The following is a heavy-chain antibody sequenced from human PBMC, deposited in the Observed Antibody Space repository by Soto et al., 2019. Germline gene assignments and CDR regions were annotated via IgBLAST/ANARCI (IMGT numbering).Heavy chain of an antibody. CDR2: IYPGDSDT. CDR1: GYSFTNYW. D-gene: IGHD1-20*01. J-gene: IGHJ6*02. V-gene: IGHV5-51*01. Sequence: PGESLKISCQGSGYSFTNYWIGWVRQMPGKGLEWMGIIYPGDSDTRYSPSFQGQVTISADKSISTAYLQWSSLKASDTAMYYCARHGRYSWKEIDYYGMDVWGQGTTVTV. CDR3: ARHGRYSWKEIDYYGMDV.